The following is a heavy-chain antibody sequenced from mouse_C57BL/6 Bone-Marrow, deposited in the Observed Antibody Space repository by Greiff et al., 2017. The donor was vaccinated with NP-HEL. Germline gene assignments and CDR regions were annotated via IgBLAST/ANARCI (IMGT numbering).Heavy chain of an antibody. V-gene: IGHV1-80*01. Sequence: VKVVESGAELVKPGASVKISCKASGYAFSSYWMNWVKQRPGKGLEWIGQIYPGDGDTNYNGKFKGKATLTADKSSSTAYMQLSSLTSEVSAVYFCARLDDGYYPYYFDYWGQGTTLTVSS. CDR3: ARLDDGYYPYYFDY. D-gene: IGHD2-3*01. CDR2: IYPGDGDT. CDR1: GYAFSSYW. J-gene: IGHJ2*01.